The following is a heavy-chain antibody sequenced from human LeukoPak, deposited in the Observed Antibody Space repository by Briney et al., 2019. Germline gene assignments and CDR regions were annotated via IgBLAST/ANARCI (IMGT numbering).Heavy chain of an antibody. CDR1: GGSFSGYY. V-gene: IGHV4-34*01. J-gene: IGHJ5*02. Sequence: PSETLSLTCAVYGGSFSGYYWSWIRQPPGKGLEWIGEISHSGSTNYNPSLKSRVTISVDTSKNQFSLKLSSVTAADTAVYYCARAGSNWFDPWGQGTLVTVSS. CDR2: ISHSGST. CDR3: ARAGSNWFDP.